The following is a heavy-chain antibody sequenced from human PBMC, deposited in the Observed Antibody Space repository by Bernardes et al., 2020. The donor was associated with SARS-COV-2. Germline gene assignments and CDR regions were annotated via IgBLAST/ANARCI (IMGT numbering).Heavy chain of an antibody. D-gene: IGHD2-21*02. CDR3: AGSSCGIDCYIGGLRSWDYGMDV. J-gene: IGHJ6*02. CDR1: GGSISNSNYY. CDR2: IYSSGSS. Sequence: SETLSLTCSVSGGSISNSNYYWGWIRQPPGKGLEWIGSIYSSGSSYYTPSLHSPARASVDTSKNQFSPRLSFVTAADTAVYYCAGSSCGIDCYIGGLRSWDYGMDVWGQGTTVTVSS. V-gene: IGHV4-39*01.